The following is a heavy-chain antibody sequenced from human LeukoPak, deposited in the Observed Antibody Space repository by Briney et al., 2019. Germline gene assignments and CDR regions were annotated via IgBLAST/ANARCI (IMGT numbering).Heavy chain of an antibody. V-gene: IGHV3-9*01. CDR3: AATVTIVKVLHDPDY. J-gene: IGHJ4*02. CDR2: ISWNSGDI. D-gene: IGHD4-17*01. Sequence: GGSLRLSCAASGFSFGGYALHWVRQAPGKGLEWVASISWNSGDIVHADSVKGRFTISRDNAKNSLYLQMNSLRIEDTALYYCAATVTIVKVLHDPDYWGQGTLVTVSS. CDR1: GFSFGGYA.